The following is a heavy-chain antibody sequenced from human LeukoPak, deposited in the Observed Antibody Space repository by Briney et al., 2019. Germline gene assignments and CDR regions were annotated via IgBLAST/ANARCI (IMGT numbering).Heavy chain of an antibody. CDR2: ISYDGSNK. D-gene: IGHD5-18*01. Sequence: PGRSLRLSCAASGFTFDHYAMHWVRQAPGNGLEWVAVISYDGSNKYYADSVKGRFTISRDNSKNTLYLQMNSLRDEDTAVYYCARAAMDYYYYYYMDVWGKGTTVTVSS. CDR1: GFTFDHYA. CDR3: ARAAMDYYYYYYMDV. J-gene: IGHJ6*03. V-gene: IGHV3-30*04.